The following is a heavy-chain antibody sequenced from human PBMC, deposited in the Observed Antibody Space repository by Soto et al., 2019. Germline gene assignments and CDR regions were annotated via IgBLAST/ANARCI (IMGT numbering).Heavy chain of an antibody. J-gene: IGHJ4*02. V-gene: IGHV3-23*01. CDR2: ISGIGGST. D-gene: IGHD3-3*01. CDR1: EVTCISYA. Sequence: PVGPLSLSCTASEVTCISYAMSWVRQTPGKGLEWVSAISGIGGSTYYADSVKGRFTISRDNSKNTLYLQMNSLRAEDTAVYYCAKDQRRVLRFLEWLLIFDYWGQGTLVTVSS. CDR3: AKDQRRVLRFLEWLLIFDY.